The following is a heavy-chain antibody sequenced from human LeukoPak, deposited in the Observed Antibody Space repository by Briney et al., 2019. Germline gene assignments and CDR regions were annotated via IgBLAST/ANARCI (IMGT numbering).Heavy chain of an antibody. V-gene: IGHV4-59*08. CDR2: XXXSWST. J-gene: IGHJ4*02. Sequence: PSETLSLTCTVSGGSISRYYWSWIRQPPGKGLEXXXXXXXSWSTNYNPSLNCLVTISVDPSKNQFPLNLNSVTSAETAGHYSARLHYDYVWGSYRQYYFDYWGQGTLVTVSS. CDR1: GGSISRYY. CDR3: ARLHYDYVWGSYRQYYFDY. D-gene: IGHD3-16*02.